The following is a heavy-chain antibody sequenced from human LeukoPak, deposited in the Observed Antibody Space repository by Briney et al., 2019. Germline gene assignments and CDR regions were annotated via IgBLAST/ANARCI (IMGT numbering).Heavy chain of an antibody. D-gene: IGHD1-26*01. Sequence: ASVKVSCKASGYTFTGYYMHWVRQAPGQGLEWMGRINPNSGGTNYAQKFQGRVTMTRDTSISTAYMELSRLRSYDTAEYYSASQVGATTDAFDIWGQGTMVTVSS. CDR1: GYTFTGYY. J-gene: IGHJ3*02. V-gene: IGHV1-2*06. CDR3: ASQVGATTDAFDI. CDR2: INPNSGGT.